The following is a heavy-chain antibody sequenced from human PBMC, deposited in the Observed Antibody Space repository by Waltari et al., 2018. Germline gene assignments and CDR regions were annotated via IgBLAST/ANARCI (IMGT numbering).Heavy chain of an antibody. J-gene: IGHJ4*02. CDR1: GFIFSSYG. V-gene: IGHV3-30*02. CDR3: AKDHVVVVPGGMTKVFDY. D-gene: IGHD2-2*01. Sequence: QVHLVESGGGVVQPGGSLRLSCAASGFIFSSYGMHWVRQAPGKGLGWVALITEDGSNKYYADSMKGRFTVSRDNSKNTLFLQMNTLRAEDTAVYYCAKDHVVVVPGGMTKVFDYWGQGTLVTVSS. CDR2: ITEDGSNK.